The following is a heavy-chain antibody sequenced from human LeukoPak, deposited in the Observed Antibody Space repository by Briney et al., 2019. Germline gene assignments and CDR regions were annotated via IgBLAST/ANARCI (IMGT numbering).Heavy chain of an antibody. CDR1: GASVSSSH. D-gene: IGHD2/OR15-2a*01. V-gene: IGHV4-59*02. CDR3: SEGYFEPFDH. J-gene: IGHJ4*02. CDR2: LSYTGKT. Sequence: SETLSLTCVVSGASVSSSHWNWIRQLPGKGLEWIGRLSYTGKTDYNPSLTSRVTISLDTSKNQVSLKLRSVTAADTAVYYCSEGYFEPFDHWGQGTLVTVSS.